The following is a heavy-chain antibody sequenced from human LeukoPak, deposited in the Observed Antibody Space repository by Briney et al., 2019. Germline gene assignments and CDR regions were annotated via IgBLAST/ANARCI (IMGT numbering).Heavy chain of an antibody. CDR1: GYTFTGYY. CDR2: INPNSGGT. J-gene: IGHJ6*03. V-gene: IGHV1-2*02. CDR3: ARRGQWSYYYYYMDV. D-gene: IGHD6-19*01. Sequence: EASVKVSCKASGYTFTGYYMHWVRQAPGQGLEWMGWINPNSGGTNYAQKFQGRVTMTRDTSISTAYMELSRLRSDDTAVYYCARRGQWSYYYYYMDVWGKGTTVTVSS.